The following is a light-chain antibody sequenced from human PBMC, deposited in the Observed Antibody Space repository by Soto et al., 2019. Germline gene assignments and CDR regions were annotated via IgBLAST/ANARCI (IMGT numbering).Light chain of an antibody. CDR2: ATS. Sequence: DVQMTQSPSSLSAFVGDRVTITCRASQGIAPYLAWFQQKPGKVPKLLIYATSTLQSVVPSRFSGSGSGTDVTLTINSLQPEDVGTYYCQKYNSAPLTFGGGTKVEIK. J-gene: IGKJ4*01. CDR3: QKYNSAPLT. CDR1: QGIAPY. V-gene: IGKV1-27*01.